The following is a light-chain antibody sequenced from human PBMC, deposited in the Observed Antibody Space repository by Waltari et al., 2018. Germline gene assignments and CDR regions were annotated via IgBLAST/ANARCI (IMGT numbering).Light chain of an antibody. CDR1: ESIGRT. J-gene: IGKJ1*01. CDR2: DAS. V-gene: IGKV3-20*01. CDR3: QKYGTRPAT. Sequence: EIVLTQSPGTLSLSPGERATLSCRASESIGRTLAWYQQKPGQPPRLLVYDASSRATGIPGRFSGSGSGTDFSLTISRLEPEDFAVYYYQKYGTRPATFGQGTKVEIK.